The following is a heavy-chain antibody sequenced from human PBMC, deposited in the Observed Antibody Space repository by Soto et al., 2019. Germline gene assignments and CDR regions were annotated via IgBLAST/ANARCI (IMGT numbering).Heavy chain of an antibody. CDR1: GDSFSSYS. J-gene: IGHJ4*02. CDR3: TADYGLGSYRFDY. D-gene: IGHD3-10*01. Sequence: SETLSLTCTFSGDSFSSYSWSWIRLPPGKGLEWIGYVYNSGSTTYNPSLKSRLTMSVDTSKSQISLTLSSVTAADTAIYYCTADYGLGSYRFDYWGQGTLVTVSS. CDR2: VYNSGST. V-gene: IGHV4-59*01.